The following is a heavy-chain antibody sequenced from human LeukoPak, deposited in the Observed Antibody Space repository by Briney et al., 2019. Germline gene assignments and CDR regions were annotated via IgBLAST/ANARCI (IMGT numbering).Heavy chain of an antibody. CDR3: AKGTDVVGAPIDY. CDR2: ISWNSGSI. J-gene: IGHJ4*02. V-gene: IGHV3-9*01. Sequence: PGRSLRLSCAASGFTFDDYAMHWVRQAPGKGLEWVSGISWNSGSIGYADSVKGRFTISRDSAKNSLYLQMNSLRAEDTALYYCAKGTDVVGAPIDYWGQGTLVTVSS. D-gene: IGHD1-26*01. CDR1: GFTFDDYA.